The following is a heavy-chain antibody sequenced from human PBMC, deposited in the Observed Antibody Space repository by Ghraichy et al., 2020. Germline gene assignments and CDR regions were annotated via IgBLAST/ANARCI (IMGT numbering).Heavy chain of an antibody. D-gene: IGHD1-1*01. CDR2: ISAYNGNT. J-gene: IGHJ4*02. Sequence: ASVKVSCKASGYTFTSYGISWVRQAPGQGLEWMGWISAYNGNTNYAQKLQGRVTMTTDTSTSTAYMELRSLRSDDTAVYYCSLYNWGLGAFENWGQGTLVTVSS. CDR3: SLYNWGLGAFEN. V-gene: IGHV1-18*04. CDR1: GYTFTSYG.